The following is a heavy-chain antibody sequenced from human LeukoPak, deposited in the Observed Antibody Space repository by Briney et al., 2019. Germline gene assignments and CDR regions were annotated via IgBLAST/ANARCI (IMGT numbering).Heavy chain of an antibody. V-gene: IGHV3-23*01. J-gene: IGHJ4*02. D-gene: IGHD3-9*01. CDR1: GFNFPTYT. CDR3: ARLTLYFDCFSSKGGDYFVY. CDR2: ITYSGDRT. Sequence: GGSLRLSCVGSGFNFPTYTMGWVRQAPGQGLEWVSSITYSGDRTHYADSVKGRFIISRDNSKNTLFLQMNSLRAEDTAVYYCARLTLYFDCFSSKGGDYFVYWGQGTLVTVSS.